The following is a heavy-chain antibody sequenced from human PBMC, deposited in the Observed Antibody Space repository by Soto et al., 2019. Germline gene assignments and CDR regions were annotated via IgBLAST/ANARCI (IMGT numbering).Heavy chain of an antibody. CDR1: GGSISSSSYY. CDR2: INHSGST. CDR3: ARRRYYDSSGDSNRYYYYYGMDV. J-gene: IGHJ6*02. Sequence: SLTCTVSGGSISSSSYYWGWIRQPPGKGLEWIGSINHSGSTNYNPSLKSRVTISVDTYKNQFSLKLSSVTAADTAWYYYARRRYYDSSGDSNRYYYYYGMDVWGQGTTVTVSS. D-gene: IGHD3-22*01. V-gene: IGHV4-39*07.